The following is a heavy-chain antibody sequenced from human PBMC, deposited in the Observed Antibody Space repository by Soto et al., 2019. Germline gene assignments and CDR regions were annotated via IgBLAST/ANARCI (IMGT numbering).Heavy chain of an antibody. CDR2: ISSNSDTI. CDR3: AKDMKWGGMTTILYFDS. D-gene: IGHD4-17*01. Sequence: EVQLVESGGGLVQPGSSLRLSCVASGFTADDCAMHWVRQAPGKGLEWVSGISSNSDTIDYADSVKGRFTISRDNAKNSLLLQMNSLRPEDTALYYCAKDMKWGGMTTILYFDSWGQGTLVTVSS. CDR1: GFTADDCA. V-gene: IGHV3-9*02. J-gene: IGHJ4*02.